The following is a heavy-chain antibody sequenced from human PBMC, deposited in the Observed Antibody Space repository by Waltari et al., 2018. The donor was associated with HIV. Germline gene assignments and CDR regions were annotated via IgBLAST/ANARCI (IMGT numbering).Heavy chain of an antibody. Sequence: QVQLQESGPGLVMPSETLSLTCFVSGGSISSYYWDWIRQPPGEGLEWIGHIEYSGSTNYNPALRRCVSISIDTSKNHGSLKLSSVTAADTAVYYCARDPSAVAPGLYYYGLSLWGPGTTVTVSS. V-gene: IGHV4-59*01. CDR1: GGSISSYY. CDR2: IEYSGST. D-gene: IGHD5-12*01. J-gene: IGHJ6*02. CDR3: ARDPSAVAPGLYYYGLSL.